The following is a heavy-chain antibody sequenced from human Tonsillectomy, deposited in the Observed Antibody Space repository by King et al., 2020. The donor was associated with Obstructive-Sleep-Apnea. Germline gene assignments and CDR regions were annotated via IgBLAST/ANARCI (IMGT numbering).Heavy chain of an antibody. CDR3: AREDSGRYYEKGMDV. J-gene: IGHJ6*02. V-gene: IGHV1-2*02. Sequence: QLVQSGAEVKKPGAPVKVSCKASGYTFTDYYIHWVRQAPGQGLEWMGWINPNSGGTHYAQKFQGRVTMTRDTSISIAYMELSRLTSDDTAVYYCAREDSGRYYEKGMDVWGQGTTVTVSS. CDR1: GYTFTDYY. D-gene: IGHD1-26*01. CDR2: INPNSGGT.